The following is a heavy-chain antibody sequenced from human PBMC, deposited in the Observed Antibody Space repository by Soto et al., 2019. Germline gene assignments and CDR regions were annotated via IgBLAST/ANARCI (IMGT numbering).Heavy chain of an antibody. Sequence: GGSLRLSCAASGFTFSSYAMSWVRQAPGKGLEWVSAISGSGGSTYYADSVKGRFTISRDNSKNTLYLQMNSLRAEDTALYYCAKETRLQSFGVVNLLYYFDYWGQGTLVTVSS. CDR2: ISGSGGST. CDR1: GFTFSSYA. J-gene: IGHJ4*02. V-gene: IGHV3-23*01. CDR3: AKETRLQSFGVVNLLYYFDY. D-gene: IGHD3-3*01.